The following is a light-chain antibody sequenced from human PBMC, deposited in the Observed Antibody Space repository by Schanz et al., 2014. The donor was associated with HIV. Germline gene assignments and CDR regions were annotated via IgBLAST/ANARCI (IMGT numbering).Light chain of an antibody. CDR1: QSVSSY. Sequence: EIVLTQSPATLSLSPGERATLSCRASQSVSSYLAWYQQKPGQAPRLLIYGAFTRATGIPVRFSGRGSGTEFTLTISRLEPEDFAVYYCQQYSYSPRTFGQGTKLEVK. J-gene: IGKJ2*02. CDR3: QQYSYSPRT. CDR2: GAF. V-gene: IGKV3-20*01.